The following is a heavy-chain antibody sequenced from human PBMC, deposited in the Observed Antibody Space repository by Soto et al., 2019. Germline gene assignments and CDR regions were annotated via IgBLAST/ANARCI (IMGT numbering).Heavy chain of an antibody. D-gene: IGHD3-16*02. Sequence: GGSLRLSCAASGFTFSSYAMSWVRQAPGKGLEWVSAISGSGGSTYYADSVKGRFTISRDNSKNTLYLQMNSLRAEDTAVYYCAKDHIMITFGGVIVRPHPFDYWGQGTLVTVSS. V-gene: IGHV3-23*01. CDR2: ISGSGGST. CDR3: AKDHIMITFGGVIVRPHPFDY. J-gene: IGHJ4*02. CDR1: GFTFSSYA.